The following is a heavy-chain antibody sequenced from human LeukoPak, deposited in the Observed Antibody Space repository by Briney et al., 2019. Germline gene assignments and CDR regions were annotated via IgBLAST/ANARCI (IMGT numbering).Heavy chain of an antibody. CDR2: INSDGSST. CDR1: GFTFSSYW. D-gene: IGHD5-18*01. J-gene: IGHJ4*02. CDR3: AKDRRGYSYGNFDY. Sequence: GGSLRLSCAASGFTFSSYWMHWVRQAPGKGLVWVSRINSDGSSTSYADSVKGRFTISRDNAKNSLYLQMNSLRVEDTAFYYCAKDRRGYSYGNFDYWGQGTLVTVSS. V-gene: IGHV3-74*01.